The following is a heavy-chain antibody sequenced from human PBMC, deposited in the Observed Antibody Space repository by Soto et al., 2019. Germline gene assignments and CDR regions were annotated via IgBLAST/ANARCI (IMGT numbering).Heavy chain of an antibody. Sequence: ASVKVSCKASGYTFTGYYMHWVRQAPGQGLEWMGWINPNSGGTNYAQKFQGWVTMTRDTSISTAYMELSRLRSDDTAVYYCARAGTWGYCSGGSCYSGLFDYWG. V-gene: IGHV1-2*04. CDR2: INPNSGGT. D-gene: IGHD2-15*01. J-gene: IGHJ4*01. CDR1: GYTFTGYY. CDR3: ARAGTWGYCSGGSCYSGLFDY.